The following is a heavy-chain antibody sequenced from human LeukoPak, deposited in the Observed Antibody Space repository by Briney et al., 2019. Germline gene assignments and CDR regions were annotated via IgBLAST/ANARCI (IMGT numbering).Heavy chain of an antibody. CDR3: AALDTYYGMDV. CDR2: MSFSGGST. D-gene: IGHD5-18*01. Sequence: GSLRLSCAASGFTVCSNYMSWVRQAPGKGLEWVSGMSFSGGSTYYADSVKGRFTISRDNSMHTLYLQMNSQRAEDTAVYYCAALDTYYGMDVWGQGTTVTVSS. CDR1: GFTVCSNY. J-gene: IGHJ6*02. V-gene: IGHV3-53*01.